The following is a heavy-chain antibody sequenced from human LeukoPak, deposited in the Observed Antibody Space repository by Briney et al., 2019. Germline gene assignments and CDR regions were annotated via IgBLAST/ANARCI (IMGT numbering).Heavy chain of an antibody. CDR3: ARVPCSGGSCNNWFDP. Sequence: ASVKVSCKASGYTFTTYYIHWVRQAPGQGLEWMGKINPSSGATSYAQKFQGRVTMTRDTSTSTVYMELSSLRSEDTAVYYCARVPCSGGSCNNWFDPWGQGTLVTVSS. V-gene: IGHV1-46*01. CDR1: GYTFTTYY. CDR2: INPSSGAT. J-gene: IGHJ5*02. D-gene: IGHD2-15*01.